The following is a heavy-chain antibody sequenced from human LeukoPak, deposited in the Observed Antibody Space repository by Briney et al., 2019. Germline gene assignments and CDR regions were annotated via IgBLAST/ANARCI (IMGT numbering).Heavy chain of an antibody. CDR2: IRHNERP. CDR3: ARVCGAPAFYYYAIDV. V-gene: IGHV4-31*03. J-gene: IGHJ6*02. Sequence: SSQPLSLTCNVSGPSITRVSYLWPWVPKHPAKGVEWIGYIRHNERPHYNAALKSRITISVDTSKSQFALKLHSVTAAGTAVYYCARVCGAPAFYYYAIDVWGQGTTVTVSS. CDR1: GPSITRVSYL. D-gene: IGHD3-3*01.